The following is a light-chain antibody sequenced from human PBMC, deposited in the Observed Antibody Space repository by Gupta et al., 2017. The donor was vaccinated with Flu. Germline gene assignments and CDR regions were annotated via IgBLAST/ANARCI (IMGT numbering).Light chain of an antibody. CDR1: QSISSY. V-gene: IGKV1-39*01. CDR2: AAS. Sequence: ITCRASQSISSYLNWYQQKPGKAPKLLIYAASSLQSGVPSRFSGSGSGTDFTLTISSLQPEDFATYYCQQSYSTPFTFGPGTKVDIK. CDR3: QQSYSTPFT. J-gene: IGKJ3*01.